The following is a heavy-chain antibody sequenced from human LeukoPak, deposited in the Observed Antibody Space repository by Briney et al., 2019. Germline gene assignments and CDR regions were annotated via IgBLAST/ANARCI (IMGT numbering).Heavy chain of an antibody. V-gene: IGHV3-74*01. D-gene: IGHD3-10*01. J-gene: IGHJ6*03. CDR1: GFTFSSYW. CDR3: ARDPAGHGSESFYYYYYYYMDV. Sequence: GGSLRLSCAASGFTFSSYWMHWVRQAPGKGLVWVSRINSDGSSTSYADSVKGRFTISRDNAKNTLYLQMNSLRAEDTAVYYCARDPAGHGSESFYYYYYYYMDVWGKGTTVTISS. CDR2: INSDGSST.